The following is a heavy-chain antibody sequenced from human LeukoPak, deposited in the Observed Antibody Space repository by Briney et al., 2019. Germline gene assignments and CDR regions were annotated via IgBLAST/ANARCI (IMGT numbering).Heavy chain of an antibody. V-gene: IGHV4-38-2*01. D-gene: IGHD6-19*01. J-gene: IGHJ4*02. CDR1: DYSISSAYY. CDR2: IYHSGST. Sequence: SETLSLTCAVSDYSISSAYYWGWIRQPPGKGLEWIGTIYHSGSTYNNPSLKSRVTISVDTSKNQFSLKLSSVTAADTAVYYCASDTSGPDDCWGQGTLVTVSS. CDR3: ASDTSGPDDC.